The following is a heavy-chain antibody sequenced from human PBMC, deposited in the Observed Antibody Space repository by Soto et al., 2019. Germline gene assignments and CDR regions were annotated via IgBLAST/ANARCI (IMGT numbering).Heavy chain of an antibody. CDR3: ARLLHGYSPVFDY. CDR1: GGTFSSYA. V-gene: IGHV1-69*12. J-gene: IGHJ4*02. CDR2: IIPIFGTA. Sequence: QVQLVQSGAEVKKPGSSVKVSCKASGGTFSSYAISWVRQAPGQGLEWMGGIIPIFGTANYAQKFQGRVMITADESTSTAYMELGSLRSEDTAVYYCARLLHGYSPVFDYWGQGTLVTVSS. D-gene: IGHD5-18*01.